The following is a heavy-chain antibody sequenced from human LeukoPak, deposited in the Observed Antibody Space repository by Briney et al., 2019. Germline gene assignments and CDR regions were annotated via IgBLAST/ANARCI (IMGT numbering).Heavy chain of an antibody. CDR2: IIPILGIA. V-gene: IGHV1-69*02. CDR1: GGTFSSYT. J-gene: IGHJ6*02. CDR3: ARYSSSDPDYYYYYGMDV. D-gene: IGHD6-6*01. Sequence: GASVKVSCKASGGTFSSYTISWVRQAPGQGLEWMGRIIPILGIANYAQKFQGRVTITGDKSTSTAYMELSSLRSEDTAVYYCARYSSSDPDYYYYYGMDVWGQGTTVTVSS.